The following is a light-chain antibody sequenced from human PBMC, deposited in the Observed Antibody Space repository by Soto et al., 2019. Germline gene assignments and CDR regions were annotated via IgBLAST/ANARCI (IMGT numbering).Light chain of an antibody. Sequence: DIQMTQSPSSLSASVGDRVTITCRAGQSISSYLQWCQQKPGKAPKLLIYAASSLQSGVPSGFSGSGSETDFTLTISSLPPEDFATCYCQQSYRTPRTFDQGTKGDIK. V-gene: IGKV1-39*01. CDR2: AAS. CDR3: QQSYRTPRT. CDR1: QSISSY. J-gene: IGKJ1*01.